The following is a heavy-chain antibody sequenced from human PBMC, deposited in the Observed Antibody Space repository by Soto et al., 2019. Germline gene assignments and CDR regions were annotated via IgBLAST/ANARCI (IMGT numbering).Heavy chain of an antibody. Sequence: ASVKVSCKASGYTFTSYGISWVRQAPGQGLEWMGWISAYNGNTNYAQKLQGRVTMTTDTSTSTAYMELRSLRSDDTAVYYCARRDFWSGYYILGPAGGYYMDVWGKGTTVTVSS. V-gene: IGHV1-18*01. CDR3: ARRDFWSGYYILGPAGGYYMDV. D-gene: IGHD3-3*01. J-gene: IGHJ6*03. CDR1: GYTFTSYG. CDR2: ISAYNGNT.